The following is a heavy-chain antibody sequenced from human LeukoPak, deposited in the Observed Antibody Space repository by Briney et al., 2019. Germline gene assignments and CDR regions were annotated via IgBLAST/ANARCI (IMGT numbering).Heavy chain of an antibody. CDR2: IYYSGNT. CDR3: ARSPSSGYFFDY. Sequence: PSETLSLTCTVSGGSISSSIYYWGWIRQPPGKGLEWIGSIYYSGNTYYNPSLKSRVTISVDTSKNQFSLKLSSVTAADTAVYYCARSPSSGYFFDYWGQGTLVTVSS. CDR1: GGSISSSIYY. V-gene: IGHV4-39*01. D-gene: IGHD3-22*01. J-gene: IGHJ4*02.